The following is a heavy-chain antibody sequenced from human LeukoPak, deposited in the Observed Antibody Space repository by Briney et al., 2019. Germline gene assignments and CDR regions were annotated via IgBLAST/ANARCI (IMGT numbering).Heavy chain of an antibody. D-gene: IGHD3-22*01. Sequence: LVKVSCKASGGTFSSYAISWVRQAPGQGLEWMGRIIPILGIANYAQKFQGRVTITADKSTSTAYMELSSLRSEDTAVYYCASGYYYDSSGYNGYWGQGTLVTVSS. V-gene: IGHV1-69*04. CDR2: IIPILGIA. CDR3: ASGYYYDSSGYNGY. J-gene: IGHJ4*02. CDR1: GGTFSSYA.